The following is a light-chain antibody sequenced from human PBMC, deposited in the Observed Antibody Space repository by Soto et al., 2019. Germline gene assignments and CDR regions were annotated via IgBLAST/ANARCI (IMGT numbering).Light chain of an antibody. V-gene: IGKV1-5*01. J-gene: IGKJ2*01. CDR3: QQYDSSSPT. CDR1: QNISVW. CDR2: DAS. Sequence: DIQMTQSPSTLSASVGDGVTITCRASQNISVWLAWYQQRPGKAPKFLIYDASNLETGVSSRFSGSGSGTEFTLNIRSLQPDDFAAYYCQQYDSSSPTFRRGTKLEIK.